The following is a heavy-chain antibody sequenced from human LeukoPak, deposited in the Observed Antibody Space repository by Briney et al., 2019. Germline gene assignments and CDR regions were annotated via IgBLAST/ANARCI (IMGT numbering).Heavy chain of an antibody. CDR2: IYYSGST. J-gene: IGHJ4*02. Sequence: SETLSLTCTVSGGSISSYYWSWIRQPPGKGQEWIGYIYYSGSTNYNPSLKSRVTISVDTSKNQFSLKLSSVTAADTAVYYCARQRGGRGVIRDWGQGTLVTVSS. CDR1: GGSISSYY. CDR3: ARQRGGRGVIRD. D-gene: IGHD3-10*01. V-gene: IGHV4-59*08.